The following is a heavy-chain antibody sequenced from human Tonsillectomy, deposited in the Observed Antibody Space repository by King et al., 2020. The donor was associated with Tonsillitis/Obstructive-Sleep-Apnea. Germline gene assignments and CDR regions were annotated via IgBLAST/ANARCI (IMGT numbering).Heavy chain of an antibody. CDR3: ARDGIYDSSGYADAFNI. CDR1: GFTFSSYA. D-gene: IGHD3-22*01. Sequence: VQLVESGGGVVQPGRSLRLSCVASGFTFSSYAIHWVRQAPGKGLEWVAVISYDGSNRYYADSVKGRFTISRDNSKNTLGLQMNSLRDEETAVYFCARDGIYDSSGYADAFNIWGQGTMVTVSS. V-gene: IGHV3-30*04. J-gene: IGHJ3*02. CDR2: ISYDGSNR.